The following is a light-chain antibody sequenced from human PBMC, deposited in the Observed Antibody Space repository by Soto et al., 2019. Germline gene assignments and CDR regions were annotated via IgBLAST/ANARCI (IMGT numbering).Light chain of an antibody. V-gene: IGKV3-20*01. CDR2: GAS. Sequence: EIVLTQSPGTLSFSPGERATLSCRASQSVSSSYLAWYQQKPGQAPRLLIYGASSRATGIPDRFSGSGSGTAFTLTISRLEPEDFAVYYCQQYGSSPWTFGKGTKGEIK. CDR1: QSVSSSY. J-gene: IGKJ1*01. CDR3: QQYGSSPWT.